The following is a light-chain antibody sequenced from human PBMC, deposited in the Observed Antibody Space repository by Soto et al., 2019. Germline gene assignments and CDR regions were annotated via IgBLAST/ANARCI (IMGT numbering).Light chain of an antibody. J-gene: IGKJ1*01. V-gene: IGKV3-20*01. CDR1: QSVSSY. CDR3: QEYVSSSRT. CDR2: GAS. Sequence: EIVLTQSPGTLSLSPGERATLSCRASQSVSSYLAWYQQKPGQAPRLLIYGASSRAAVIPDRFSGSGSGADFTLTISRLEPEDFAVYDCQEYVSSSRTFGQGTKVEIK.